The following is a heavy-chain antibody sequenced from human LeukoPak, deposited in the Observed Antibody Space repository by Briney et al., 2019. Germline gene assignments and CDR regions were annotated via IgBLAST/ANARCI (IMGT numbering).Heavy chain of an antibody. V-gene: IGHV4-34*01. CDR3: ARDGSGSYYNPYYYYYMDV. CDR1: GGSFSGYY. CDR2: INHSGST. J-gene: IGHJ6*03. D-gene: IGHD3-10*01. Sequence: SETLSLTCAVYGGSFSGYYWSWIRQPPGKGLEWIGEINHSGSTNYNPSLKSRVTISVDTSKNQFSLKLSSVTAADTAVYYCARDGSGSYYNPYYYYYMDVWGKGTTVTISS.